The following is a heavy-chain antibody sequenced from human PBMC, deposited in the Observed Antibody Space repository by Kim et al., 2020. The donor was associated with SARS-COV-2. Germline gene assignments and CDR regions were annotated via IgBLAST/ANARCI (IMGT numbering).Heavy chain of an antibody. J-gene: IGHJ4*01. Sequence: SETLSLTCTVSGGSISSSSYYWGWIRQPPGKGLEWIGSIYYSGSTYYNPSLKSRVTISVDTSKNQFSLKLSSVTAADTAVYYCASIAARRGWYSFFDYWG. V-gene: IGHV4-39*07. CDR3: ASIAARRGWYSFFDY. D-gene: IGHD6-19*01. CDR2: IYYSGST. CDR1: GGSISSSSYY.